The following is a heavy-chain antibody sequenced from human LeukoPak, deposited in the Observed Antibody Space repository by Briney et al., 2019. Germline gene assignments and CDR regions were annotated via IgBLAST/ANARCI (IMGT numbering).Heavy chain of an antibody. V-gene: IGHV3-74*01. CDR1: GFTFSSYW. Sequence: GGSLRLSCAASGFTFSSYWMHWVRHAPGKGLVWVSRINSDGSSTIYADSVKGRFTISRDNAKNTLYLQMNSLRAEDTAVYYCARDEAMVRGPYWEYYYYGMDVWGKGTTVTVSS. CDR3: ARDEAMVRGPYWEYYYYGMDV. CDR2: INSDGSST. D-gene: IGHD3-10*01. J-gene: IGHJ6*04.